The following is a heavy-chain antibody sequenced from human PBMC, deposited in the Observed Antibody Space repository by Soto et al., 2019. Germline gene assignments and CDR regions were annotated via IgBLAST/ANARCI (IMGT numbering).Heavy chain of an antibody. J-gene: IGHJ4*02. CDR3: AKPRGYYDSSGYPTPDY. CDR2: ISSSSGTI. D-gene: IGHD3-22*01. CDR1: GFTFSGYN. Sequence: EVQLVESGRGLVQPGGSLRLSCAASGFTFSGYNMNWVRQAPGKGLEWVSYISSSSGTIYYADSVKGRFTISRDNAKNSLYLQMNSLRAEDTAVYYCAKPRGYYDSSGYPTPDYWGQGTLVTVSS. V-gene: IGHV3-48*01.